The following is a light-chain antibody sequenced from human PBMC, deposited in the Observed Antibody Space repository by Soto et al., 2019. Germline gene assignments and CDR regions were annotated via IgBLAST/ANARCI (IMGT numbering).Light chain of an antibody. CDR2: GAS. CDR1: QSISSNY. J-gene: IGKJ1*01. V-gene: IGKV3-20*01. CDR3: QQHAVSPWT. Sequence: EIVLTQSPGTLSLSPGERATLSCRASQSISSNYLAWYQQKPGQAPRLLIYGASNRATGIPDRISGGESGRDLTLTISRLEPEDFAVYFCQQHAVSPWTFGQGTKVEIK.